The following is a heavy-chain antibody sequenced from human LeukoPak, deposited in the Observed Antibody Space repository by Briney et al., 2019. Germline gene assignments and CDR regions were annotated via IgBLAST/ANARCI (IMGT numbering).Heavy chain of an antibody. Sequence: GGSLRLSCTAPGFTFSNYNMNWVRQAPGKGLEWISYISSSSSTIYYADSVKGRFTISRDNAKNLVFLHMNSLRAEDTAMYYCARGGDYYYYMDVWGKGTTVTVSS. CDR2: ISSSSSTI. CDR3: ARGGDYYYYMDV. V-gene: IGHV3-48*01. J-gene: IGHJ6*03. CDR1: GFTFSNYN. D-gene: IGHD3-10*01.